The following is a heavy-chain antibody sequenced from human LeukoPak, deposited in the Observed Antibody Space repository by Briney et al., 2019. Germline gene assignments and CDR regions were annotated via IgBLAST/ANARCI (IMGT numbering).Heavy chain of an antibody. CDR3: ARGDFNDLRYGC. V-gene: IGHV3-7*03. CDR1: RFTFSSYW. Sequence: PGGSLRLSCAASRFTFSSYWMSWVRQAPGKGLEWVANIKDDGSVKFYVDSVRGRFIISRDNTKNSLYLQMNSLRAEDTAMYFCARGDFNDLRYGCWGQGSLVTVSS. D-gene: IGHD2-21*02. CDR2: IKDDGSVK. J-gene: IGHJ4*02.